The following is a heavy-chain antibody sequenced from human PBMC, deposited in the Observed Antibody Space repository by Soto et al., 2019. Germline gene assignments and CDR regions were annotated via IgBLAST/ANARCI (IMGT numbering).Heavy chain of an antibody. CDR1: GYTFTGYY. CDR3: ARGEYSSSWYIWFDP. Sequence: ASVKVSCKASGYTFTGYYMHWVRQAPGQGLEWMGWISPNSGGTNYAQKFQGRVTMTRDTSISTAYMELSRLRSDDTAVYYCARGEYSSSWYIWFDPWGQGXLVTVHS. CDR2: ISPNSGGT. V-gene: IGHV1-2*02. D-gene: IGHD6-13*01. J-gene: IGHJ5*02.